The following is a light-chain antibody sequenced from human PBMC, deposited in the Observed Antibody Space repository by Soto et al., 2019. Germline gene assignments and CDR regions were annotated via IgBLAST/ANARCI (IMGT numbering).Light chain of an antibody. CDR2: DAS. CDR1: QSISTW. CDR3: QQYKTYPWT. V-gene: IGKV1-5*01. J-gene: IGKJ1*01. Sequence: DIHMTQSTFSLSACVGDRVTMTCWASQSISTWLAWYQQRPGQAPNLLISDASTLESGIPARFSGSGSGTQFTLTISSLQPVDFAIYYCQQYKTYPWTFGQGTKVDIK.